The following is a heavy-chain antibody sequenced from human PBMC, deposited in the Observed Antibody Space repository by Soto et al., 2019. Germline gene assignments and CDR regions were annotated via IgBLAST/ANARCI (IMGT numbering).Heavy chain of an antibody. V-gene: IGHV4-30-4*01. CDR3: ARYCSSTSCYLGPVDAFDI. J-gene: IGHJ3*02. Sequence: KPSETLSLTCTVSGGSISSGDYYWSWIRQPPXKGLEWIGYIYYSGSTYYNPSLKSRVTISVDTSKNQFSLKLSSVTAADTAVYYCARYCSSTSCYLGPVDAFDIWGQGTMVTVSS. CDR2: IYYSGST. CDR1: GGSISSGDYY. D-gene: IGHD2-2*01.